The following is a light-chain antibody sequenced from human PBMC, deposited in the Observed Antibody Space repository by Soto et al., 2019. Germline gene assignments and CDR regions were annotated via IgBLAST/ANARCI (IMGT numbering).Light chain of an antibody. J-gene: IGLJ2*01. CDR2: EVS. CDR1: SSDVGGYNY. Sequence: QSALTQPPSASGSPGQSVTISCTGTSSDVGGYNYVSWYQQYPGKAPNLMIYEVSKRPSGVPDRFSGSKSGNTASLTVSGLQTEDEADYYCSSYAGSNPVVFGGGTKLTVL. CDR3: SSYAGSNPVV. V-gene: IGLV2-8*01.